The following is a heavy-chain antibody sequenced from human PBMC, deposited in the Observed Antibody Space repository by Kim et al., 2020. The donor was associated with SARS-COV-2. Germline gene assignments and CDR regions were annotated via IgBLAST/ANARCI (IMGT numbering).Heavy chain of an antibody. CDR3: ARDVRKFCTSSWWFAP. CDR1: GASISSGDYY. J-gene: IGHJ5*02. CDR2: IHYNSGST. V-gene: IGHV4-30-4*01. Sequence: SETLSLTCTVSGASISSGDYYWSWIRQPPGKGLEWIGYIHYNSGSTYYNPSLKSRLAISADSSKNQFSLRLTSVTAADTAVYYCARDVRKFCTSSWWFAPWGQGTLVTVSS. D-gene: IGHD2-8*01.